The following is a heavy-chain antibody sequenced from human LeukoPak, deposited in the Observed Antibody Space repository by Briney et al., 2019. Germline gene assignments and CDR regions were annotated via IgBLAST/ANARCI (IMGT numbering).Heavy chain of an antibody. CDR1: GFTVSSNY. J-gene: IGHJ6*04. D-gene: IGHD3-10*02. V-gene: IGHV3-53*01. CDR2: IYSGGST. CDR3: AELGITMIGGV. Sequence: GGSLRLSCAASGFTVSSNYMSWVRQAPGKGLEWVSVIYSGGSTYYADSVKGRFTISRDNAKNSLYLQMNSLRAEDTAIYYCAELGITMIGGVWGKGTTVTISS.